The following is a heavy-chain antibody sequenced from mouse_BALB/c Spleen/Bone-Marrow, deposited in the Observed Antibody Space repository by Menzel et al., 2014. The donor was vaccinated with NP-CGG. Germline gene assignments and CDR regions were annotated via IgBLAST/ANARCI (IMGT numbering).Heavy chain of an antibody. J-gene: IGHJ3*01. CDR1: GHTFTDYW. Sequence: VQLVESGAELVMPGASVKMSCKASGHTFTDYWMHWVKQRPGQGLEWIGAIDTSDSYTSYNQKFKGKATLTVDESSSPAYMQLSSLTSENSAVYYCARSDYRYDPFAYWGQGTLVTVSA. D-gene: IGHD2-14*01. CDR2: IDTSDSYT. V-gene: IGHV1-69*01. CDR3: ARSDYRYDPFAY.